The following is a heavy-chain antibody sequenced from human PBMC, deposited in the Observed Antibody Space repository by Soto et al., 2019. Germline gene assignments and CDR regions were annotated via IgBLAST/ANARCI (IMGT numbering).Heavy chain of an antibody. D-gene: IGHD3-16*01. J-gene: IGHJ4*02. CDR1: GGSISSGGYY. V-gene: IGHV4-31*02. Sequence: KTSETLSLTCTVSGGSISSGGYYWSWIRQHPGKGLEWIGYIYYSGSTYYNPSLKSRVTISVDTSKNQFSLKLSSVTAADTAVYYCARSPYYDYVWGSYSPSYFDYWGQGTLVTVSS. CDR3: ARSPYYDYVWGSYSPSYFDY. CDR2: IYYSGST.